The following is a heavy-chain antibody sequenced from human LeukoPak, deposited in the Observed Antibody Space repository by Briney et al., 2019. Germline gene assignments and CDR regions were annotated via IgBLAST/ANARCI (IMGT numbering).Heavy chain of an antibody. J-gene: IGHJ4*02. CDR2: ISAYNGNT. D-gene: IGHD3-3*01. CDR3: ARGPYYDFWSGYYKGDYFDY. Sequence: ASVKVSCKASGYTFTSYGISWVRQAPGQGLEWMGWISAYNGNTNYAQKLQGRVTMTTDTSTSTAYMELRSLRSDDTAVYYCARGPYYDFWSGYYKGDYFDYWGQGTLVTVSS. CDR1: GYTFTSYG. V-gene: IGHV1-18*01.